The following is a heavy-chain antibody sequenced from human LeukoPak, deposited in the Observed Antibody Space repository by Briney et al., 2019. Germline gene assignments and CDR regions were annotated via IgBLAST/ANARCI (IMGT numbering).Heavy chain of an antibody. J-gene: IGHJ4*02. CDR2: NPNSGNT. Sequence: NPNSGNTGYAQKFQGRVTMTRNTSISTAYMELSSLRSEDTAVYYCARVVHPTSYYYDSSGYSDYWGQGTLVTVSS. CDR3: ARVVHPTSYYYDSSGYSDY. D-gene: IGHD3-22*01. V-gene: IGHV1-8*01.